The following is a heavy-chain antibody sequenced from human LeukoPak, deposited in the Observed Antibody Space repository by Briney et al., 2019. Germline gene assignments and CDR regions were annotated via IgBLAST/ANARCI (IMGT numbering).Heavy chain of an antibody. D-gene: IGHD3-10*01. Sequence: SETLSLTCTVSGGSISSGSYYWRWIRQPAGKGLEWIGRIYTSGSTNYNPSLKSRVIISLDKSKNQLSLKLSSVTAADTAVYYCARDVYYYGSGSFDPWGQGTLVTVSS. CDR2: IYTSGST. J-gene: IGHJ5*02. V-gene: IGHV4-61*02. CDR3: ARDVYYYGSGSFDP. CDR1: GGSISSGSYY.